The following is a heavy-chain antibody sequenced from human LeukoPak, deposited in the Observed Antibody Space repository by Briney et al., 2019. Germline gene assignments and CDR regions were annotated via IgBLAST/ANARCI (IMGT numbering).Heavy chain of an antibody. CDR2: ILPGGGDT. D-gene: IGHD6-13*01. CDR3: AKAWPAAGTFDC. V-gene: IGHV3-23*01. J-gene: IGHJ4*02. Sequence: PGGSLRPSCAASGFTFSSYAMTWVRQAPGKGLEWVSTILPGGGDTYYADSVKGRFTISRDTSKNTLYLQMNTLRVEDTAVYYCAKAWPAAGTFDCWGQRFLVTVSS. CDR1: GFTFSSYA.